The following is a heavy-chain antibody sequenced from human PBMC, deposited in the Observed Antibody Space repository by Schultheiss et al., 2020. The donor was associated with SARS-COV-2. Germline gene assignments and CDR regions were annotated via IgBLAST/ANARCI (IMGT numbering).Heavy chain of an antibody. D-gene: IGHD4-11*01. J-gene: IGHJ4*02. CDR2: INSGGSGTI. V-gene: IGHV3-48*04. CDR1: GFTFSNAW. CDR3: AKGANDYSNYDY. Sequence: GGSLRLSCAASGFTFSNAWMSWVRQAPGKGLEWISHINSGGSGTIHYADSVKGRFTISRDTAKSSLSLQMDSLRAEDTAVYYCAKGANDYSNYDYWGQGTLVTVSS.